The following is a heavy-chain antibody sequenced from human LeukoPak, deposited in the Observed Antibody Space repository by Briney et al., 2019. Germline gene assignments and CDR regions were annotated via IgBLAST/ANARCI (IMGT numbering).Heavy chain of an antibody. Sequence: GGSLRLSCAASGFTFDDYAMHWVRQAPGKGLEWVSGISWNSGSIGYADSVKGRFTISRDNAKNSLYLQMNSLRAEDTALYYCAKGLSGYSVGDFDYWGQGTLVTVSS. J-gene: IGHJ4*02. V-gene: IGHV3-9*01. D-gene: IGHD5-18*01. CDR2: ISWNSGSI. CDR3: AKGLSGYSVGDFDY. CDR1: GFTFDDYA.